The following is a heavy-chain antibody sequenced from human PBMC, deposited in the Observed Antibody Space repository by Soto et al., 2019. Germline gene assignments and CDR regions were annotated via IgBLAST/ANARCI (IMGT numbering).Heavy chain of an antibody. V-gene: IGHV4-59*01. D-gene: IGHD3-10*01. CDR1: GGSISSYY. J-gene: IGHJ4*02. Sequence: ETLSLTCTVSGGSISSYYWSWIRQPPGKGLEWIGYIYYSGSTNYNPSLKSRVTISVDTSKNQFSLKLSSVTAADTAVYYCARDGHSNYGSGSYQYWGQGTLVTVSA. CDR3: ARDGHSNYGSGSYQY. CDR2: IYYSGST.